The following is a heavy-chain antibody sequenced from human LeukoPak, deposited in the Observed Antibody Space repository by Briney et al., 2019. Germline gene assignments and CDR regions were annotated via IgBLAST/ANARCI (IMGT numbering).Heavy chain of an antibody. V-gene: IGHV4-4*07. Sequence: PSETLSLTCTVSGDSISSSYWSWIRQPAGEGLEWIGRIYTSGSTNYNPSLKSRVTMSVDTSKNQFSLKLTSVTAADTAVYYCARDRGSYPYYFNYWGLGTLVTVSS. CDR1: GDSISSSY. CDR2: IYTSGST. J-gene: IGHJ4*02. D-gene: IGHD1-26*01. CDR3: ARDRGSYPYYFNY.